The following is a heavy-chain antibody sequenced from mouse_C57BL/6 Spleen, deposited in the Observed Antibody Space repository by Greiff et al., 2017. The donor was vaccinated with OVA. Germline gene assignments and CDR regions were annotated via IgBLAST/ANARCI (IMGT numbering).Heavy chain of an antibody. J-gene: IGHJ4*01. CDR1: GYAFSSYW. CDR3: ARHYSNYIYAMDY. Sequence: QVQLQQSGAELVKPGASVKISCKASGYAFSSYWMNWVKQRPGKGLEWIGQIYPGDGATNYNGKFKGKATLTADKSSSTAYMQLSSLTSEDSAVYVCARHYSNYIYAMDYWGQGTSVTVSS. CDR2: IYPGDGAT. V-gene: IGHV1-80*01. D-gene: IGHD2-5*01.